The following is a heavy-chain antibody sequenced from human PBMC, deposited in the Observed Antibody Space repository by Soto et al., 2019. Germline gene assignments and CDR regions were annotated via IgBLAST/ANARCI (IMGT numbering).Heavy chain of an antibody. V-gene: IGHV4-34*01. CDR3: ARGRGYVYGSNFYGLDV. D-gene: IGHD6-25*01. CDR1: RGSFSGFY. Sequence: SETLSLTCAVYRGSFSGFYWSWFRQTPGGGLEWIGEINHSGTTNYNPSFQNRVTISVDKSTNNFSLKMTSVTAADAAVYYCARGRGYVYGSNFYGLDVWGQGTTVTVSS. CDR2: INHSGTT. J-gene: IGHJ6*02.